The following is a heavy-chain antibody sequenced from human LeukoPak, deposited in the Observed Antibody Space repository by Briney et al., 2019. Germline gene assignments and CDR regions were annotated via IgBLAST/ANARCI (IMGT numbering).Heavy chain of an antibody. CDR1: GFTFSSYA. D-gene: IGHD6-6*01. Sequence: GRSLRLSCAASGFTFSSYAMHWVRQAPGKGLEWLANIKEVGSEKQYVDSVKGRFTISRDNAKDSLYLQMNSLRAEDTAVYYCAASSLGSSSAYRHFDFWGQGNLVTVSS. CDR2: IKEVGSEK. V-gene: IGHV3-7*01. CDR3: AASSLGSSSAYRHFDF. J-gene: IGHJ4*02.